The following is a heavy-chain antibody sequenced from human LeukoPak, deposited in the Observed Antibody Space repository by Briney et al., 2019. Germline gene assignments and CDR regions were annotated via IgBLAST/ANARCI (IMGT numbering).Heavy chain of an antibody. J-gene: IGHJ6*04. Sequence: SETLSLTCTVSGGSISSSSYYWGWIRQPPGKGLEWIGRIYTSGSTNYNPSLKSRVTISVDTSKNQFSLKLSSVTAADTAVYYCAREVGYCSSTSCYLLMDVWGKGTTVTVSS. V-gene: IGHV4-39*07. CDR3: AREVGYCSSTSCYLLMDV. CDR2: IYTSGST. CDR1: GGSISSSSYY. D-gene: IGHD2-2*01.